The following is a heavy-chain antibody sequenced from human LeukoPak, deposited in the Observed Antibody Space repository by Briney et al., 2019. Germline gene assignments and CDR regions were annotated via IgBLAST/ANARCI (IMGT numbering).Heavy chain of an antibody. CDR2: INPNSGGT. CDR1: GYTFTSYA. Sequence: AAVKVSCKASGYTFTSYAMNWVRQAPGQGLEWMGWINPNSGGTKYAQKFRGRVTMTRDTSISTAYMELSRLRSDDTAVYYCAIPEYYDLLTGYYSGGGYAFDIWGQGTMVTVSS. V-gene: IGHV1-2*02. J-gene: IGHJ3*02. CDR3: AIPEYYDLLTGYYSGGGYAFDI. D-gene: IGHD3-9*01.